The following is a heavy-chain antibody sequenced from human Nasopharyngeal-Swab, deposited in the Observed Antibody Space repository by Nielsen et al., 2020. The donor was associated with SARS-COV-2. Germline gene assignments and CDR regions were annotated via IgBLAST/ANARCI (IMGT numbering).Heavy chain of an antibody. Sequence: GESLKISCAASGFTFSSYGMHWVRQAPGKGLEWVAVISYDGSNKYYADSVKGRFTISRDNSKNTLYLQMSSLRAEDTAVYYCAKEAGYYDILTGYYLSLGYGMDVWGQGTTVTVSS. D-gene: IGHD3-9*01. CDR2: ISYDGSNK. V-gene: IGHV3-30*18. CDR1: GFTFSSYG. J-gene: IGHJ6*02. CDR3: AKEAGYYDILTGYYLSLGYGMDV.